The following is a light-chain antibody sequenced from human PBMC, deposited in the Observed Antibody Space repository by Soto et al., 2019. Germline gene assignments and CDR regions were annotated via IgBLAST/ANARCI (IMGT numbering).Light chain of an antibody. CDR2: DNN. CDR1: SSNIGATY. CDR3: SAWDNSRTGVV. Sequence: QSVLTQPPSVSAAPGQKVTISCSGSSSNIGATYVSWYHHLPGAAPKLLIYDNNKRPSGIPDRFSGSKSGTSATLVITGLQTGDEADYYCSAWDNSRTGVVLGGGTQLTVL. V-gene: IGLV1-51*01. J-gene: IGLJ2*01.